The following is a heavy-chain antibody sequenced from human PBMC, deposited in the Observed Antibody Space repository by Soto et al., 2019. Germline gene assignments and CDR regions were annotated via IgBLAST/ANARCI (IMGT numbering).Heavy chain of an antibody. Sequence: GGSLRLSCAASGFTFSSYGMHWVRQAPGKGLEWVAVISYDGSNKYYANSVKGRFTISRDNPKNTLYLQMNSLRAEDTAVYYCAKTRTEWTHNWFDPWGQGTLVTVSS. V-gene: IGHV3-30*18. D-gene: IGHD3-3*01. CDR2: ISYDGSNK. J-gene: IGHJ5*02. CDR1: GFTFSSYG. CDR3: AKTRTEWTHNWFDP.